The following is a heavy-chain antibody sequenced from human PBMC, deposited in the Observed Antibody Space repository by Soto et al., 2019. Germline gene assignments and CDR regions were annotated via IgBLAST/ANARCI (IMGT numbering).Heavy chain of an antibody. CDR2: IYSGGST. CDR3: ASHEDIVVGVGAFDI. V-gene: IGHV3-53*04. Sequence: EVQLVESGGGLVQPGGSLRLSCAASGCTVSSNYMSWVRQAPRKGLEWVSVIYSGGSTYYADSVKGRFTISRHNSKNTLYLQMNSLRAEDTAVYYCASHEDIVVGVGAFDIWGQGTMVTVSS. J-gene: IGHJ3*02. CDR1: GCTVSSNY. D-gene: IGHD2-15*01.